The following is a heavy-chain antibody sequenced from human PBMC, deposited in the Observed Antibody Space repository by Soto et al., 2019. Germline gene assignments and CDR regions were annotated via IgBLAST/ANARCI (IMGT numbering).Heavy chain of an antibody. Sequence: GGPLRLSCAASGFTFSSYGMHWVRQAPGKGLEWVAVISYDGSNKYYADSVKGRFTISRDNSKNTLYLQMNSLRAEDTAVYYCAKGLGDTAMDYWGQGTLVTVSS. V-gene: IGHV3-30*18. J-gene: IGHJ4*02. D-gene: IGHD5-18*01. CDR1: GFTFSSYG. CDR3: AKGLGDTAMDY. CDR2: ISYDGSNK.